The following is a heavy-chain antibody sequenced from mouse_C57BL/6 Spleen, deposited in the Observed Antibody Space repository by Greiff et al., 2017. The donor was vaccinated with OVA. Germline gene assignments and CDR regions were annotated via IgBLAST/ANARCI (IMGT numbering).Heavy chain of an antibody. CDR2: INPSTGGT. V-gene: IGHV1-42*01. J-gene: IGHJ2*01. CDR3: AREGAGGFDY. Sequence: VQLKESRPELVKPGASVKISCKASGYSFTGYYMNWVKQSPEKSLEWIGEINPSTGGTTYNQKFKAKATLTVDKSSSTAYMQLKSLTSEDSAVYYGAREGAGGFDYWGKGTTLTVSS. CDR1: GYSFTGYY.